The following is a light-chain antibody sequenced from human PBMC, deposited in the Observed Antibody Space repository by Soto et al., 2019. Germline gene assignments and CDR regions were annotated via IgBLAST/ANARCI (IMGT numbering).Light chain of an antibody. CDR2: DAS. Sequence: EIVLTQSPGTLSLSPGERATLSCRASQSISSNYLAWYQHKPGQAPRLLIYDASSKATGTPDRFSGSGSGTDFTLTISRLEPEDFAVYYCQQRSNWPPYTFGQGTKLEIK. CDR3: QQRSNWPPYT. V-gene: IGKV3D-20*02. J-gene: IGKJ2*01. CDR1: QSISSNY.